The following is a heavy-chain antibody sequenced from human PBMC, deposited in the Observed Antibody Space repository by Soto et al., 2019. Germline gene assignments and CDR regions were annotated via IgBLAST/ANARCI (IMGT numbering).Heavy chain of an antibody. CDR1: SGSISSSDYY. V-gene: IGHV4-30-4*01. Sequence: QVQLQESGPGLVKPSQTLSLTCSVSSGSISSSDYYWSLIRQPPGKGLEWIGYINYSGRTYYKPSLKSRVSISLDTSKNQFSLRLTSVTAADTAAYFCARFSTLGKDYGVDVW. CDR2: INYSGRT. D-gene: IGHD3-3*02. J-gene: IGHJ6*01. CDR3: ARFSTLGKDYGVDV.